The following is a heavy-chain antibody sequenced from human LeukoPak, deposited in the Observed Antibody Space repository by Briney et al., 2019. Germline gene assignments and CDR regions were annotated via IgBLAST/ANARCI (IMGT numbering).Heavy chain of an antibody. CDR2: INPSGGST. D-gene: IGHD3-3*01. V-gene: IGHV1-46*01. CDR3: ARVTVRFSRQRKDNNWFDP. Sequence: ASVKVSCKASGYTFTSYYMHWVRQAPGQRLEWMGIINPSGGSTSYAQKFQGRVTMTRDTSTSTVYMELSSLRSEDTAVYYCARVTVRFSRQRKDNNWFDPWGQGTLVTVSS. CDR1: GYTFTSYY. J-gene: IGHJ5*02.